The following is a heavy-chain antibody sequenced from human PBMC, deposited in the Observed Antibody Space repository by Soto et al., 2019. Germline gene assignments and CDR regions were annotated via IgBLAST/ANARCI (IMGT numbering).Heavy chain of an antibody. CDR3: ARALLYCSSTSCYRLFGAFDI. CDR2: IGTAGDT. Sequence: EVQLVESGGGLVQPGGSLRLSCAASGFTFSSYDMHWVRQATGKGLEWVSAIGTAGDTYYPGSVKGRFTISRENAKNSLYLQMNSLRVGDTAVYYCARALLYCSSTSCYRLFGAFDIWGQGTMVTVSS. CDR1: GFTFSSYD. V-gene: IGHV3-13*01. J-gene: IGHJ3*02. D-gene: IGHD2-2*01.